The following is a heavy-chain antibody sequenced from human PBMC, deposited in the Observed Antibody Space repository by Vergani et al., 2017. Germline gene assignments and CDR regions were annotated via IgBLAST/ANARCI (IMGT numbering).Heavy chain of an antibody. D-gene: IGHD3-10*01. V-gene: IGHV4-30-2*01. Sequence: QLQLQESGPGLVKPSETLSLTCTVSGGSITNGGFSWNWIRQPPGKGPEWIGYIFPSGNSDYNPSLKNRVSISLDKSKNQFSLWVNSVTAADTAVYFCARWFGELSLNWFDPWGQGTLVTVSS. CDR3: ARWFGELSLNWFDP. CDR2: IFPSGNS. CDR1: GGSITNGGFS. J-gene: IGHJ5*02.